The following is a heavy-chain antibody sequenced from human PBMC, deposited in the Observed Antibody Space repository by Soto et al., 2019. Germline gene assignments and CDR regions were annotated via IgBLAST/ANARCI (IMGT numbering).Heavy chain of an antibody. CDR2: ISGSGGST. D-gene: IGHD3-9*01. J-gene: IGHJ6*02. CDR1: GFTFSSYA. CDR3: AKDSSILSIKGYYYYGMDV. V-gene: IGHV3-23*01. Sequence: PGGSLRLSCAASGFTFSSYAMSWVRQAPGKGLEWVSAISGSGGSTYYADSVKGRFTISRDNSKNTLYLQMNSLRAEDTAVYYCAKDSSILSIKGYYYYGMDVWGQGTTVTVSS.